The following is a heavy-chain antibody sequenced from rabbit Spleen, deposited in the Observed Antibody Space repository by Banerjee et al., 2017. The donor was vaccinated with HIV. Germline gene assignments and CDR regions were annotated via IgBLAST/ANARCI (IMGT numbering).Heavy chain of an antibody. CDR3: ARDKDVSGWDYFNI. J-gene: IGHJ4*02. D-gene: IGHD4-1*01. Sequence: QSLEESGGRLVTPGTPLTLTCKASGFSLINDWMRWVLRPPGKRLEWICASSTVTSSRYYGSWVNCRFTIPNTSTTVDLKITSPTTEDTATYFCARDKDVSGWDYFNIWGPGTLVTVS. CDR2: SSTVTSSR. CDR1: GFSLINDW. V-gene: IGHV1S69*01.